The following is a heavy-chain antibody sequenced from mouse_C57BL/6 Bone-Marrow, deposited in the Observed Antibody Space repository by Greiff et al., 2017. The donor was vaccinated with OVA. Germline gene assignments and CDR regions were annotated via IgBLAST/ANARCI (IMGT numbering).Heavy chain of an antibody. CDR1: GYSFTGYY. V-gene: IGHV1-42*01. CDR3: ASYPPYYSNSWFAY. Sequence: EVQLQQSGPELVKPGASVKISCKASGYSFTGYYMNWVKQSPEKSLEWIGEINPSTGGTTYNQKFKAKATLTVDKSSSTAYMQLKSLTSEDSAVYYCASYPPYYSNSWFAYWGQGTLVTVSA. J-gene: IGHJ3*01. D-gene: IGHD2-5*01. CDR2: INPSTGGT.